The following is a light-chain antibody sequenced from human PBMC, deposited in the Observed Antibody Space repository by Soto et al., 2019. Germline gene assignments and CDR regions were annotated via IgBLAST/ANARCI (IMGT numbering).Light chain of an antibody. V-gene: IGLV1-51*01. CDR2: DNN. CDR3: ATRDSSLSAFYV. CDR1: SSNIGNNY. Sequence: QSVLTQPPSVSAAPGQKVTISCSGSSSNIGNNYVSWYQQLPGTAPKLLIYDNNKRPSGIPDRFSGSKSGTSATLGITGLQTGDEADYYCATRDSSLSAFYVFGTGTKVTVL. J-gene: IGLJ1*01.